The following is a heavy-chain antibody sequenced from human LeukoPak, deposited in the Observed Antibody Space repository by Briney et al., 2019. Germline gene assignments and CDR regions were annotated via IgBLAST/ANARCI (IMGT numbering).Heavy chain of an antibody. CDR1: GYTLTELS. V-gene: IGHV1-24*01. Sequence: ASVKVSCKVSGYTLTELSMHWVRQAPGKGLEWMGGFDPEDGETIYAQKFQGRVTMTEDTSTDTAYMELSSLRSEDTAVYYCASLKTMVRGVYAFDIWGQGTMVTVSS. CDR3: ASLKTMVRGVYAFDI. J-gene: IGHJ3*02. D-gene: IGHD3-10*01. CDR2: FDPEDGET.